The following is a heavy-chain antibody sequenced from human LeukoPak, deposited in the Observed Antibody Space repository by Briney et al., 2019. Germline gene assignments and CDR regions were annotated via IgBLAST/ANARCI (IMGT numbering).Heavy chain of an antibody. Sequence: GASEKVSCKASGYTFTTHGISWVRQAPGQGLEWMGWISGYFGNTNYAQKFQGRVTMTTDTSTSTAYMELGSLTSDDTAVYYCARENLDVWGQGTTVTVSS. J-gene: IGHJ6*02. CDR3: ARENLDV. CDR1: GYTFTTHG. CDR2: ISGYFGNT. V-gene: IGHV1-18*04.